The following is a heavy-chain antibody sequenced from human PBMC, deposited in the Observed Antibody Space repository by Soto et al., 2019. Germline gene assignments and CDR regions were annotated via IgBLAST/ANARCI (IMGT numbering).Heavy chain of an antibody. J-gene: IGHJ2*01. Sequence: QVQLVESGGGVVQPGRSLRLSCAASGFTFSSYAMHWVRQAPGKGLEWVAVISYDGSNKYYADSVKGRFTISRDNSKNTLYLQMNSLRAEDTAVYYCARDLYVRGDYGLEWYFDLWGRGTLVTVSS. CDR1: GFTFSSYA. D-gene: IGHD4-17*01. V-gene: IGHV3-30-3*01. CDR3: ARDLYVRGDYGLEWYFDL. CDR2: ISYDGSNK.